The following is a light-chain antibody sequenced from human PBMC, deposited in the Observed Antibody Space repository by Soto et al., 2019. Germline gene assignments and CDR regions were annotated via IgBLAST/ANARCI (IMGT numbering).Light chain of an antibody. CDR1: SSDVGGYNY. J-gene: IGLJ1*01. Sequence: QSVLTQPASVSGSPGQSITLSCTGTSSDVGGYNYVSWYQQHPGKVPKLMIYDVSDRPSGVSSRFSGSKAGNTASLTISGLQAEDEADYYCSSYTSSRTLVFGTGTKVTVL. V-gene: IGLV2-14*01. CDR2: DVS. CDR3: SSYTSSRTLV.